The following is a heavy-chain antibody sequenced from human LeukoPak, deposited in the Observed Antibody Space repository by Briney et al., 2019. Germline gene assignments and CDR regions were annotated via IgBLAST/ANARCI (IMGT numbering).Heavy chain of an antibody. CDR3: ARDQYDTWSRRGNFDS. V-gene: IGHV3-7*03. CDR1: GFTFGKYW. D-gene: IGHD3-3*01. CDR2: IKLDGSGK. J-gene: IGHJ4*02. Sequence: GGSLRLSCVASGFTFGKYWTSWVRQAPGKGLEWVANIKLDGSGKNYVDSVKGRFTISRDNTKNSLYLQMNSLRVEDTAVFYCARDQYDTWSRRGNFDSWGQGTLVIVSS.